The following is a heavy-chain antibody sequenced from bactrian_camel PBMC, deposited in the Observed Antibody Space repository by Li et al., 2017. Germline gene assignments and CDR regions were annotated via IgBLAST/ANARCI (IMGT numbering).Heavy chain of an antibody. Sequence: HVQLVESGGGSVQAGGSLRLSCVASGYDPRNFCMGWFRGDDREGLAGLDSDGLAIYANKVKGRFTITFDSAKRTLYLQMNDLKPGDTARYYCGANRRSGTGYCNPRLRPFYGMTSWGEGTQVTVS. CDR2: LDSDGLA. CDR3: GANRRSGTGYCNPRLRPFYGMTS. D-gene: IGHD7*01. V-gene: IGHV3S53*01. J-gene: IGHJ4*01. CDR1: GYDPRNFC.